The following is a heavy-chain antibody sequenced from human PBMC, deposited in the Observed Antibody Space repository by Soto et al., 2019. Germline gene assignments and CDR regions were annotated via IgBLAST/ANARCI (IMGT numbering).Heavy chain of an antibody. V-gene: IGHV4-30-4*01. CDR1: GGSISSGGYY. J-gene: IGHJ4*02. CDR3: ATMGTPATGLYYFDY. CDR2: ISYSGST. D-gene: IGHD5-18*01. Sequence: SETLSLTCTVSGGSISSGGYYWSWIRQHPGTGLEWIGHISYSGSTYYSLSLKSRVTISVDTSKNQFSLNLSFVTAADTAVYYCATMGTPATGLYYFDYWGQGTLVTVSS.